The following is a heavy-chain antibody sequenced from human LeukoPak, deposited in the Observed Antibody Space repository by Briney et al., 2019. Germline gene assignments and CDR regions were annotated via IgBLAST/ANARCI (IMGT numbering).Heavy chain of an antibody. D-gene: IGHD3-10*01. V-gene: IGHV4-61*02. J-gene: IGHJ2*01. CDR1: GGSISSGSYY. CDR2: IYTSGST. Sequence: SQTLSLTCTVSGGSISSGSYYWSWIRQPAGKGLEWIGRIYTSGSTNYNPSLKSRVTISVDTSKNQFSLKLSSVTAADTAVYYCARLTMFRGVIYGTDWHSDLWGRGTLVTVSS. CDR3: ARLTMFRGVIYGTDWHSDL.